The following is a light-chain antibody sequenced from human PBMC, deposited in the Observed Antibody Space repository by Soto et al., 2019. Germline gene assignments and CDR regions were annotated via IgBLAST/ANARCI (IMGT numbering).Light chain of an antibody. Sequence: QSVLTQPPSVSGAPGQTITMCCTGSGSNVGASYDVHWYQVLPGAGPRLLIYKNNNRPSGVPDRFSGSKSGTSASLAITGLRAEDEADYYCQSYDNILSGPLFGGGTKLTVL. CDR3: QSYDNILSGPL. V-gene: IGLV1-40*01. CDR2: KNN. J-gene: IGLJ3*02. CDR1: GSNVGASYD.